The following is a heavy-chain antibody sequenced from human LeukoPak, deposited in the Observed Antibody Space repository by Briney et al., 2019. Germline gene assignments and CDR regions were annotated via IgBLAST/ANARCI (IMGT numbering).Heavy chain of an antibody. CDR3: ASVRGYSSGWYASGFDP. J-gene: IGHJ5*02. D-gene: IGHD6-19*01. CDR2: IYYTGST. V-gene: IGHV4-38-2*02. Sequence: SETLSLTCTVSGYSISSGYYWGWIRQPPGKGLEWIGSIYYTGSTNYNPSLKSRVTISLDTSKKQFSLKLSSVTAADTAVYYCASVRGYSSGWYASGFDPWGQGTLVTVSS. CDR1: GYSISSGYY.